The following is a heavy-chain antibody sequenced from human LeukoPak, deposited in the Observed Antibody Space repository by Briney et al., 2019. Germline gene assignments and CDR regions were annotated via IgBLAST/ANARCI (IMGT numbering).Heavy chain of an antibody. V-gene: IGHV3-53*01. CDR1: GFSFSDYY. Sequence: TGRSLRLSCTASGFSFSDYYMSWVRQAPGKGLEWVSVIYSGGSTYYADSVKGRFTISRDNSKSTLYIQMNSLRAEDTAVYYCARAKPKNMVRGLIMRRESRYYFDYWGQGTLVTVSS. D-gene: IGHD3-10*01. CDR3: ARAKPKNMVRGLIMRRESRYYFDY. CDR2: IYSGGST. J-gene: IGHJ4*02.